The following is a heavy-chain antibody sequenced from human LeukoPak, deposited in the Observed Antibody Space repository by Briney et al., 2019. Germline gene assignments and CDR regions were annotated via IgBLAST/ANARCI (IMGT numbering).Heavy chain of an antibody. CDR2: IYYSGST. D-gene: IGHD5-24*01. CDR3: ARVVEMATILSPNDAFDI. CDR1: GGSISSYY. J-gene: IGHJ3*02. Sequence: SETLSLTCTVSGGSISSYYWSWIRQPPGKGLEWIGYIYYSGSTNYNPSLKSRVTISVDTSKNQFSLKLSSVTAADTAVYYCARVVEMATILSPNDAFDIWGQGTMVTVSS. V-gene: IGHV4-59*01.